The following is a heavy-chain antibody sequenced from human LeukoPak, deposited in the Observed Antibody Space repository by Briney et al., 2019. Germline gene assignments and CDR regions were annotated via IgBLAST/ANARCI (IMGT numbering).Heavy chain of an antibody. CDR1: GFSLNTRGVG. J-gene: IGHJ4*02. CDR2: IYWDDDR. CDR3: AHRKNYYDSSVFDN. Sequence: SGPTLVNPTQTLTLNCTFSGFSLNTRGVGVGWICQPPGRALEWLALIYWDDDRRYSPSLKSRLTITKDTSRNQVVLTMTNMDPVDTATYFCAHRKNYYDSSVFDNWGQGTLVTVSS. D-gene: IGHD3-22*01. V-gene: IGHV2-5*02.